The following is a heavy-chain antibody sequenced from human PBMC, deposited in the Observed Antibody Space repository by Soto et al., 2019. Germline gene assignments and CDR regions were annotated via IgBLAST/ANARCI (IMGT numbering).Heavy chain of an antibody. CDR3: ARLRIADYAYYYYGMDV. CDR2: IYYSGST. CDR1: GGSISSSSYY. J-gene: IGHJ6*02. Sequence: PSETLSLTCTVSGGSISSSSYYWAWIRQPPGKGLEWIGSIYYSGSTYYNPSLKSRVTISVDTSKNQFSLKLSSVTAADTAVYYCARLRIADYAYYYYGMDVWGQGTTVTVSS. D-gene: IGHD2-2*01. V-gene: IGHV4-39*01.